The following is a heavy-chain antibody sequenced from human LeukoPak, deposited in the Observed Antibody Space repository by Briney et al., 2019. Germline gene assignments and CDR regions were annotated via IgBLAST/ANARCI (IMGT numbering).Heavy chain of an antibody. D-gene: IGHD3-10*01. V-gene: IGHV3-23*01. Sequence: GASLRLSCAASGFTFSSYAMSWVSQAPGKGLEWVSAISGSGGSTYYADSVKGRFTISRDNSKNTLYLQMNSLRAEDTAVYYCAKGALWFGELIYYFDYWAQGTLVTVSS. J-gene: IGHJ4*02. CDR3: AKGALWFGELIYYFDY. CDR2: ISGSGGST. CDR1: GFTFSSYA.